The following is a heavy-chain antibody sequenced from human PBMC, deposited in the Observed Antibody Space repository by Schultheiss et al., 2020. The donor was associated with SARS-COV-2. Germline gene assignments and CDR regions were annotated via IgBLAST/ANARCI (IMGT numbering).Heavy chain of an antibody. CDR1: GYTFTSYG. CDR2: ISAYNGNT. J-gene: IGHJ6*02. V-gene: IGHV1-18*01. CDR3: ARDGGEDGNRQTGVGYYYYYYGMDV. D-gene: IGHD1-14*01. Sequence: ASVKVSCKASGYTFTSYGISWVRQAPGQGLEWMRWISAYNGNTNYAQKLQGRVTMTRNTSISTAYMELRSLRSDDTAVYYCARDGGEDGNRQTGVGYYYYYYGMDVWGQGTTVTVSS.